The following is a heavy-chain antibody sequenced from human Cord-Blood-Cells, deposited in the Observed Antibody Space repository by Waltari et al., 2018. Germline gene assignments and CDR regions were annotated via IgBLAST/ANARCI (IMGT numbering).Heavy chain of an antibody. CDR1: GFTFSSFW. Sequence: EVQLVESGGGLVQPGGSLRLSCAASGFTFSSFWMSGVRQAPGKGLEWVANIKQDGSEKYYVDSVKGRFTISRDNAKNSLYLQMNSLRAEDTAVYYCARYNQKDAFDIWGQGTMVTVSS. V-gene: IGHV3-7*01. D-gene: IGHD1-1*01. CDR2: IKQDGSEK. J-gene: IGHJ3*02. CDR3: ARYNQKDAFDI.